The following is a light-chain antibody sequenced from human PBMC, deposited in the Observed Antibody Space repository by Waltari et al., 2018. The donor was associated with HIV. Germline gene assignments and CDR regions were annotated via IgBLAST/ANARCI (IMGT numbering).Light chain of an antibody. CDR2: END. CDR3: GTWDSSLSAGV. Sequence: QPVLTQPPSVSAAPGPQVTISYSVSRSNLRNKHVSWYQQCPGTAPKLLIYENDYRPPGIPDRFSGSKSGTSATLGITGLQTGDEADYYCGTWDSSLSAGVFGGGTKVTVL. V-gene: IGLV1-51*01. CDR1: RSNLRNKH. J-gene: IGLJ3*02.